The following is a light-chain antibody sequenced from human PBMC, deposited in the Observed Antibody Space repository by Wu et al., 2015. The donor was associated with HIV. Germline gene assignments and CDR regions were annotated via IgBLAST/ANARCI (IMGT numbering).Light chain of an antibody. CDR1: QAVSSS. J-gene: IGKJ5*01. V-gene: IGKV3-15*01. CDR3: QQYDSWPLT. Sequence: EVVMTQSPATLSVSPGEGATLSCRASQAVSSSLAWYHQRPGQAPRLLIYVTSTRASGIPDRFSGSGSGTEFTLSISSLRSEDFGIYYCQQYDSWPLTFGQGTR. CDR2: VTS.